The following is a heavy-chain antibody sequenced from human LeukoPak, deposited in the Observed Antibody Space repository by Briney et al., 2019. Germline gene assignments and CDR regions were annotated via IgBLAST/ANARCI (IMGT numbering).Heavy chain of an antibody. CDR1: GFTFGTYW. Sequence: GGSLRLSCGASGFTFGTYWMRWARQAPGKGLVWVSGINSDGGTTTYADSVKGRFTISRDNAKNTLYLQMNNLRAEDTAIYYCATDSYVSGSYYRLFYWGQGTLVTVSS. CDR3: ATDSYVSGSYYRLFY. J-gene: IGHJ4*02. D-gene: IGHD3-10*01. V-gene: IGHV3-74*01. CDR2: INSDGGTT.